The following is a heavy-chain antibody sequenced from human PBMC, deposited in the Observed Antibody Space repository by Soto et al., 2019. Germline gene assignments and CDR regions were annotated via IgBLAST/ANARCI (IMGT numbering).Heavy chain of an antibody. CDR2: TYYSGST. J-gene: IGHJ4*02. Sequence: SETLSLTCPVSGVSMSAYYWNWMRPPPGKGLQWIGYTYYSGSTTYNPSLKSRVTISVDSSKNQFSLKLDSVTPADTAVYYCARVRGTAGKRYFDYWGPGTLVTVSS. CDR1: GVSMSAYY. CDR3: ARVRGTAGKRYFDY. D-gene: IGHD6-13*01. V-gene: IGHV4-59*01.